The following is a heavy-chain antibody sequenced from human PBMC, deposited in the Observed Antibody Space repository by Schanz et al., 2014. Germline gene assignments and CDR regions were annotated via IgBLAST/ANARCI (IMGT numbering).Heavy chain of an antibody. D-gene: IGHD7-27*01. CDR2: IAYDGSKK. CDR1: GFTFSNAW. CDR3: AKDENWALTDY. Sequence: VQLVESGGTLVKPGGSLRLSCAASGFTFSNAWMSWVRQAPGKGLEWVAGIAYDGSKKNYADSVKGRFTISRDNSKTTLYLQMNSLRLEDTAVYYCAKDENWALTDYWGQGTLVTVSS. V-gene: IGHV3-30*18. J-gene: IGHJ4*02.